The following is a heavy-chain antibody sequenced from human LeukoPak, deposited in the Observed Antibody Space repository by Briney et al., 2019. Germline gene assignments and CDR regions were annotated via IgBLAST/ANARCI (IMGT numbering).Heavy chain of an antibody. D-gene: IGHD2-2*01. V-gene: IGHV1-18*01. CDR2: ISAYNGNT. Sequence: RASVKVSCKASGYTFTNYGINWVRQAPGQGLEWMGWISAYNGNTKYAQKLQGRLTMTTDTSTSTAYMELRSLRSEDTAVYYCARSLSSLDAFDIWGQGTMVTVSS. CDR1: GYTFTNYG. J-gene: IGHJ3*02. CDR3: ARSLSSLDAFDI.